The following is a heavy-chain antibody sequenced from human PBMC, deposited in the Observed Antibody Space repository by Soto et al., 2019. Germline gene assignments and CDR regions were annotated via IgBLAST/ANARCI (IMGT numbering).Heavy chain of an antibody. V-gene: IGHV1-69*13. CDR1: GGTFSSYA. CDR2: IIPIFGTA. J-gene: IGHJ4*02. Sequence: SVKVSCKASGGTFSSYAISWVRQAPGQGLEWMGGIIPIFGTANYAQKFQGRVTITADESTSTAYMELSSLRSEDTAVYYCARGSSTLRLPQNFDYWGQGTLVTVSS. CDR3: ARGSSTLRLPQNFDY. D-gene: IGHD6-13*01.